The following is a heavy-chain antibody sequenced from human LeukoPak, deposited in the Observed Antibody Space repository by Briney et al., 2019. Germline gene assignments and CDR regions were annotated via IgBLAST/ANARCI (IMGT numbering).Heavy chain of an antibody. CDR3: AKGQTGTTHVDAFDI. CDR1: GFTFSSYA. D-gene: IGHD1-1*01. Sequence: GGSLRLSCAASGFTFSSYAMHWVRQAPGKGLEWVAFIRYDGSYKYYADPVKGRFTISRDNSKNTLYLQMNSLRAEDTAVYYCAKGQTGTTHVDAFDIWGQGTMVTVSS. V-gene: IGHV3-30*02. CDR2: IRYDGSYK. J-gene: IGHJ3*02.